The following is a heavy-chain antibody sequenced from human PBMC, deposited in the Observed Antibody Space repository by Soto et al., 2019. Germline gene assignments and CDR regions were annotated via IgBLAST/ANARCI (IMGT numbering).Heavy chain of an antibody. V-gene: IGHV3-23*01. D-gene: IGHD1-26*01. J-gene: IGHJ5*02. CDR1: GFSFSKFA. CDR2: IRGSGAGS. Sequence: EVQLLQSGGDLVQPGGSLRVSCVASGFSFSKFAMSWVRQAPGKGLEWVSGIRGSGAGSHYADSVRGRFTISRDNSKNTVYLEMHSLNVGDTAVYYCARSEGADGVVWFDTWGQGTLVTVSS. CDR3: ARSEGADGVVWFDT.